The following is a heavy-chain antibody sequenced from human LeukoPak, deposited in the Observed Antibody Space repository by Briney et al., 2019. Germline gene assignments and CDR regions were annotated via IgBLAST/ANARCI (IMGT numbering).Heavy chain of an antibody. CDR3: ARDQVVVAATKYYYYYYYMDV. Sequence: GGSLRLSCAASGFTFSSYSMNWVRQAPGKGLEWVSSISSSSSYIYYADSVKGRLTISRDNAKNSLYLQMNSLRAEDTAVYYCARDQVVVAATKYYYYYYYMDVWGKGTTVTVSS. CDR2: ISSSSSYI. J-gene: IGHJ6*03. D-gene: IGHD2-15*01. CDR1: GFTFSSYS. V-gene: IGHV3-21*01.